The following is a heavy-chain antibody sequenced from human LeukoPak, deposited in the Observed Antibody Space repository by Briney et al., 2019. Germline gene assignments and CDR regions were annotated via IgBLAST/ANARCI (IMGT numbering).Heavy chain of an antibody. V-gene: IGHV3-23*01. D-gene: IGHD2-2*01. CDR2: ISGSGGST. CDR3: ARDPRDSVVLPAAADY. CDR1: GFTFSSYA. Sequence: GGSLRLSCAASGFTFSSYAMSWVRQAPGKGLEWVSSISGSGGSTYYADSVKGRFTISRDSSKNTLCLQMNSLRAEDTAVYYCARDPRDSVVLPAAADYWGQGTLVTVSS. J-gene: IGHJ4*02.